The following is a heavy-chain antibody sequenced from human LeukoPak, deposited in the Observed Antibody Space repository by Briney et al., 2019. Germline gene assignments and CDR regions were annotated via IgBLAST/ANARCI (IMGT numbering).Heavy chain of an antibody. CDR1: GGSISSGDYY. CDR2: IYSSGST. Sequence: SQTLSLTCTVSGGSISSGDYYWSWIRQPPGKGLEWLGYIYSSGSTNYNPSLKGRVTISVDTSKNQFSLKLTSVTAADTAVYYCARDHYYNSSGYTFGYWGQGTLVTVSS. J-gene: IGHJ4*02. V-gene: IGHV4-61*08. CDR3: ARDHYYNSSGYTFGY. D-gene: IGHD3-22*01.